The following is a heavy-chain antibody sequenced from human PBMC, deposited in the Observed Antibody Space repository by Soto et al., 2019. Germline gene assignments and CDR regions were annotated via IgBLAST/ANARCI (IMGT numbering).Heavy chain of an antibody. J-gene: IGHJ4*02. V-gene: IGHV1-24*01. Sequence: ASVKVSCKVSGYTLTELSMHWVRQAPGKGLEWMGGFDPEDGETIYAQKFQGRVTMTEDTSTDTAYMELSSLGSEDTAVYYCATDSDGSYGPFDYWGQGTLVTVSS. CDR3: ATDSDGSYGPFDY. CDR2: FDPEDGET. CDR1: GYTLTELS. D-gene: IGHD1-26*01.